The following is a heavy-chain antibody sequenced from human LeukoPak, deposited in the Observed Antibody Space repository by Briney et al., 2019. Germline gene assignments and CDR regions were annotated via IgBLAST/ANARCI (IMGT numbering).Heavy chain of an antibody. CDR2: ISAYNGNT. J-gene: IGHJ6*02. CDR3: ARSQIGSSSWYAYYYYGMDV. V-gene: IGHV1-18*01. D-gene: IGHD6-13*01. Sequence: ASVKVSCKASGYTFTSYGISWVRQAPGQGLEWMGWISAYNGNTNYAQKLQGRVTMTTDTSTSTAYMELRSLRSDDTAVYYCARSQIGSSSWYAYYYYGMDVWGQGTTVTVSS. CDR1: GYTFTSYG.